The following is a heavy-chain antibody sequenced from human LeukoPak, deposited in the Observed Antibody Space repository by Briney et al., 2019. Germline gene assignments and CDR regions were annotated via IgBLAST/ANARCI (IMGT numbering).Heavy chain of an antibody. V-gene: IGHV1-2*07. CDR2: INPKNGGA. CDR1: GYTFIGHY. CDR3: ARASFWESPVNWFDP. J-gene: IGHJ5*02. D-gene: IGHD3-16*01. Sequence: ASVKVSCKASGYTFIGHYIHWVRQAPGQGLEWMGWINPKNGGANYAPRFRGRVTMTRDRSTSTVYMELTRLTPDDTAVYYCARASFWESPVNWFDPWGQGTLVTVSS.